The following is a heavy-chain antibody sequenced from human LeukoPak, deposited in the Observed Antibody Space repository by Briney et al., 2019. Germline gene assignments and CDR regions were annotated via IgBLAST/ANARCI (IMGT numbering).Heavy chain of an antibody. Sequence: SETLSLTCTVSCGSISSYYWSWIRQPPGKGLEWIGYIYYSGNTNYNPSLKSRVTISVDTSKNQFSLKPNSVTAADTAVYYCARGRYCSGGSCYLVYWGQGTLVTVSS. D-gene: IGHD2-15*01. CDR3: ARGRYCSGGSCYLVY. V-gene: IGHV4-59*01. CDR1: CGSISSYY. CDR2: IYYSGNT. J-gene: IGHJ4*02.